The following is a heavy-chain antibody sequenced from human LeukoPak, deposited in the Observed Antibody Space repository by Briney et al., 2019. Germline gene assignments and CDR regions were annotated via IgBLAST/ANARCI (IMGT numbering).Heavy chain of an antibody. CDR3: ARDMVSEAGTRWGDY. D-gene: IGHD6-19*01. Sequence: LSLTCTVSGYSVSSGYYWGWIRQPPGKGLEWVSYISTSGSTIYYADSVKGRFTISRDNAKNSLYLQMNSLRAEDTAVYYCARDMVSEAGTRWGDYWGQGTLVTVSS. CDR2: ISTSGSTI. J-gene: IGHJ4*02. V-gene: IGHV3-11*04. CDR1: GYSVSSGYY.